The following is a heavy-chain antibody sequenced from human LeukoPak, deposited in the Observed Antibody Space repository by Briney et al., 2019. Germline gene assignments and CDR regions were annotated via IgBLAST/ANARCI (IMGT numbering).Heavy chain of an antibody. V-gene: IGHV1-2*02. Sequence: ASVKVSCKASGYSFSAYYMHWVRQTPGQGLEWVGWINPNSGDKKYAEKFQGRVSMTRDTSTSTGYMELRNLRPDDTAIYYCARGDSGSYYFDYWGQGTLVTVSS. D-gene: IGHD1-26*01. J-gene: IGHJ4*02. CDR1: GYSFSAYY. CDR3: ARGDSGSYYFDY. CDR2: INPNSGDK.